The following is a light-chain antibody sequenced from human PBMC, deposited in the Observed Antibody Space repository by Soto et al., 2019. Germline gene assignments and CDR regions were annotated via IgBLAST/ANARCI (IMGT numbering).Light chain of an antibody. CDR1: SSDVGGYNY. Sequence: QSALGQPPSASWSPGQSVTISCTVTSSDVGGYNYVSWYQQHPGKAPKLMIYEVSKRPSGVPDRFSGSKSGNTASLTVSGLQAEDEADYYCSSYAGSNNYVFGTGTKVTVL. V-gene: IGLV2-8*01. J-gene: IGLJ1*01. CDR3: SSYAGSNNYV. CDR2: EVS.